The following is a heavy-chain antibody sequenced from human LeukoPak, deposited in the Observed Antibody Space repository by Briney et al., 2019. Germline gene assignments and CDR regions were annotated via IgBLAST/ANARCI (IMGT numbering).Heavy chain of an antibody. Sequence: PGGSLRLSCAASGFTFSSYWMHWVRQAPGKGLVWVSRINSDGSSTSYADSVKGRFTISRDNAKNTLYLQMNSLRAEDTAVYYCAKKQGYSYQYYFDYWGQGTLVTVSS. J-gene: IGHJ4*02. CDR1: GFTFSSYW. CDR3: AKKQGYSYQYYFDY. CDR2: INSDGSST. V-gene: IGHV3-74*01. D-gene: IGHD5-18*01.